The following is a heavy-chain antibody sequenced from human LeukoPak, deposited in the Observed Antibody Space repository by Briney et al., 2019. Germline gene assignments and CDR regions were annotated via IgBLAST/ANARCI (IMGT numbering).Heavy chain of an antibody. CDR2: IYRGGST. V-gene: IGHV3-66*02. Sequence: GGSLRLSCAASGFTVSSNYRSWVRQAPGKGLEWVSVIYRGGSTYYADSVKGRFTISRDNSKNTLYLQMNSLRAEDTAVYYCARAGGLGYSYGLRFDYWGQGTLVSVSS. CDR1: GFTVSSNY. CDR3: ARAGGLGYSYGLRFDY. D-gene: IGHD5-18*01. J-gene: IGHJ4*02.